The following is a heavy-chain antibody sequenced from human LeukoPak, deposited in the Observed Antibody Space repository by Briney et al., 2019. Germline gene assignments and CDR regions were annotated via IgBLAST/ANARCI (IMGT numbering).Heavy chain of an antibody. CDR3: AHRVTAMVTDYFDF. CDR1: GFSLTTSGVG. V-gene: IGHV2-5*02. D-gene: IGHD5-18*01. J-gene: IGHJ4*02. CDR2: IYWDDDK. Sequence: ESGPTLVNPTQTLILTCTFSGFSLTTSGVGVGWIRQPPGKALEWLALIYWDDDKRYSPSLKSRLTITRDTSKNQVVLTMTNMDPVDTATYYCAHRVTAMVTDYFDFWGQGTLVTVSS.